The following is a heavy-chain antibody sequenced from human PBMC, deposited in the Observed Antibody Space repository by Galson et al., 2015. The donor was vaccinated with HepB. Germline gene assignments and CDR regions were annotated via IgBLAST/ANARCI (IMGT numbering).Heavy chain of an antibody. V-gene: IGHV1-69*13. J-gene: IGHJ6*02. CDR2: IIPIFGTA. D-gene: IGHD3-10*01. CDR3: ARDITMVRGVISGLDYYYGMDV. Sequence: SVKVSCKASGGTFSSYAISWVRQAPGQGLEWMGGIIPIFGTANYAQKFQGRVTITADESTSTAYMELSSLRSEDTAVYYCARDITMVRGVISGLDYYYGMDVWGQGTTVTVSS. CDR1: GGTFSSYA.